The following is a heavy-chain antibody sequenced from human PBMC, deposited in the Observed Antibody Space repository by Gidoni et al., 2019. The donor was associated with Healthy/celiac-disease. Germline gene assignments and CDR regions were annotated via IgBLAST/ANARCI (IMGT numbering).Heavy chain of an antibody. CDR2: IYYSGST. V-gene: IGHV4-30-4*01. J-gene: IGHJ6*02. CDR3: ARDVYYDSSGYYYVGSYYYGMDV. Sequence: QVQLQESGPGLVEPSQTLSLTCTVSGGSISSGDSYWSWIRQPPGKGLEWIGYIYYSGSTYYNPSLKSRVTISVDTSKNQFSLKLSSVTAADTAVYYCARDVYYDSSGYYYVGSYYYGMDVWGQGTTVTVSS. D-gene: IGHD3-22*01. CDR1: GGSISSGDSY.